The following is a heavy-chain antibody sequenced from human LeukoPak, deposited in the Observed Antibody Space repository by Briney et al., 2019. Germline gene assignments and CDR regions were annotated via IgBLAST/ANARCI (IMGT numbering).Heavy chain of an antibody. CDR2: INGEGGKT. D-gene: IGHD2/OR15-2a*01. V-gene: IGHV3-74*01. CDR1: GFTFSGYG. Sequence: GGSLTLSCAASGFTFSGYGRHWGGQAPGKGGGGGSGINGEGGKTNYADSVKGGFTISRDKAKKKRYLQMNSLSAEDTAVYYCAREDPGIGNWFFDLWGRGTLVTVSS. CDR3: AREDPGIGNWFFDL. J-gene: IGHJ2*01.